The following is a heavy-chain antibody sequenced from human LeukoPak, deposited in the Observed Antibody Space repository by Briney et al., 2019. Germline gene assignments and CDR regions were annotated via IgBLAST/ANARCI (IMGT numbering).Heavy chain of an antibody. CDR2: IYYSGTT. CDR3: ARHRTTVVSKWAFDH. J-gene: IGHJ4*02. Sequence: SETLSLTCTVSGGSVSSSGSYWGWLRQPPGRGLEWIGSIYYSGTTYYNPSLKSRVTISVDTSKSQFSLKLSSVTAADTAVYYCARHRTTVVSKWAFDHWGQGTLVTVSS. CDR1: GGSVSSSGSY. V-gene: IGHV4-39*01. D-gene: IGHD4-23*01.